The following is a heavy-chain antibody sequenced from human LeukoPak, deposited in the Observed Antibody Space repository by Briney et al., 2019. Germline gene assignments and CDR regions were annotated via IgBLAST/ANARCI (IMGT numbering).Heavy chain of an antibody. V-gene: IGHV4-4*02. CDR1: VSSISSSNR. CDR3: ARVKDGYNCLDY. Sequence: PSVTLSLTWAVTVSSISSSNRWSWVCQPPGKGLEWIGEIYHSGSTNYDPSLKSRVTISVDKSKNQFSLKLSSVTAADTAVYYCARVKDGYNCLDYWGQGALVTVSS. D-gene: IGHD5-24*01. J-gene: IGHJ4*02. CDR2: IYHSGST.